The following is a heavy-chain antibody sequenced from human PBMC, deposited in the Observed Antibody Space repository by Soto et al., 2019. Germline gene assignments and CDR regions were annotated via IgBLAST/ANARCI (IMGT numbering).Heavy chain of an antibody. CDR1: GDTFTKYW. D-gene: IGHD3-9*01. V-gene: IGHV5-51*01. CDR3: ARRDMLTGYVYFDY. J-gene: IGHJ4*02. CDR2: IYPDDSDT. Sequence: GESLKISCQASGDTFTKYWVGWVRQMPGKGLEWMGIIYPDDSDTRYSPSFQGHVTISADKSISTAYLQWSSLKASDSATYYCARRDMLTGYVYFDYWGQGTQVTVSS.